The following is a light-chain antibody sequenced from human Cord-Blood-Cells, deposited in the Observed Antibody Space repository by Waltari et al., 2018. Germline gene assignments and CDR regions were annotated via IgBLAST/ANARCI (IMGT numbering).Light chain of an antibody. CDR3: CSYAGSSTWV. J-gene: IGLJ3*02. CDR1: SSDVGSYNL. V-gene: IGLV2-23*01. CDR2: GGS. Sequence: QSALTQPASVSGSPGQSITISCTGTSSDVGSYNLVSWYQQHPGQAPKLMIYGGSKPPSGVSNRFSGSKSGNTASLTISGLQAEDEADYYCCSYAGSSTWVFGGGTKLTVL.